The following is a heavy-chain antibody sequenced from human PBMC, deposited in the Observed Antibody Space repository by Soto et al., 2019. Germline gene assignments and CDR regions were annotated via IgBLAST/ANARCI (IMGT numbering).Heavy chain of an antibody. CDR2: IDTYGSAT. V-gene: IGHV3-74*01. Sequence: GGSLRLSCAASGFSLSAYWMHWVRQAPGKGLVWVSRIDTYGSATKYADSVEGRFTISKDNAANTLFLQMNNLTPEDTAVYYFARVPNPFRLKIGYEDAYDFWGQGTMVTVSS. CDR1: GFSLSAYW. J-gene: IGHJ3*01. CDR3: ARVPNPFRLKIGYEDAYDF. D-gene: IGHD5-12*01.